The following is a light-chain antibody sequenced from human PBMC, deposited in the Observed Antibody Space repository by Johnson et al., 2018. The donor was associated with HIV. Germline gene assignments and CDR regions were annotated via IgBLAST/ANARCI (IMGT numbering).Light chain of an antibody. J-gene: IGLJ1*01. CDR3: GTWDSSLSAGGYV. CDR2: ENN. V-gene: IGLV1-51*02. Sequence: QSVLTQPPSVSAAPGQKVTISCSGGSSNIGSNYVSWYQQVPGTAPKLLIYENNKRPSGIPDRFSGSKSGTSATLGITGLQTGDEADYYCGTWDSSLSAGGYVFGTGTKVTVL. CDR1: SSNIGSNY.